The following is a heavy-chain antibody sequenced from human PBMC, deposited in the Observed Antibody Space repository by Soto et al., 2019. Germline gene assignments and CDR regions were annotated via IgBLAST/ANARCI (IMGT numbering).Heavy chain of an antibody. CDR1: GGTFTSYY. D-gene: IGHD3-22*01. CDR3: ARDSSGYQAVEYFQH. J-gene: IGHJ1*01. CDR2: INPSGGST. Sequence: ASVKVSCKASGGTFTSYYMHWVRQAPGQGLEWMGIINPSGGSTSYAQKFQGRVTMTRDTSTSTVYMELSSLRSEDTAVYYCARDSSGYQAVEYFQHWGQGSLVTVSS. V-gene: IGHV1-46*01.